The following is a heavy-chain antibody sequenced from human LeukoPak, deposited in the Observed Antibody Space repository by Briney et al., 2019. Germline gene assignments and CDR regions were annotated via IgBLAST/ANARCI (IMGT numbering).Heavy chain of an antibody. CDR3: ARGVVVVTEAYAFDI. J-gene: IGHJ3*02. D-gene: IGHD2-21*02. CDR1: GYTFTSYV. Sequence: GASVKVSCKASGYTFTSYVINWVRQATGQGLEWMGWMNPNTGNTVYAQKFQGRVTMTRNTSISTAYMELSSLRSEDTAVYYCARGVVVVTEAYAFDIWGQGTMVTVSS. V-gene: IGHV1-8*01. CDR2: MNPNTGNT.